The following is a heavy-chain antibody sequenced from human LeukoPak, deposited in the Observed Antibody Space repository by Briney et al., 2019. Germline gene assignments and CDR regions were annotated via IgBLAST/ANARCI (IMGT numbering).Heavy chain of an antibody. CDR1: GFTFSDYS. V-gene: IGHV3-11*06. CDR2: IGISGGNT. D-gene: IGHD1-1*01. J-gene: IGHJ4*02. CDR3: ARDHNYAFYS. Sequence: GGSLRLSCAASGFTFSDYSMSWVRQAPGKGLEWISYIGISGGNTKYADSVKGRFTISGDNAKNSLYLQMNSLRVEDTAVYYCARDHNYAFYSGGQGLLVTVSA.